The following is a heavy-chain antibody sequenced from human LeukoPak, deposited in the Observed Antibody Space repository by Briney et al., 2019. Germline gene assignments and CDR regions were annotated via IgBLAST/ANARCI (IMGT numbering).Heavy chain of an antibody. D-gene: IGHD3-3*01. CDR3: ANTYYDFWSGGIGDAFDI. CDR1: GFTFSSYW. V-gene: IGHV3-7*01. CDR2: IKQDGSEK. Sequence: GGSLRLSCAASGFTFSSYWMSWVRQAPGKGLEWVANIKQDGSEKYYVDSVKGRFTISRDNAKNSLYLQMNSLRAEDTAVYYCANTYYDFWSGGIGDAFDIWGQGTMVTVSS. J-gene: IGHJ3*02.